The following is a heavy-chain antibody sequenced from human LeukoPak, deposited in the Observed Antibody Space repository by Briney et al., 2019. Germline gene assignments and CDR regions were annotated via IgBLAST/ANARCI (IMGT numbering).Heavy chain of an antibody. CDR3: ARDSEYQRLDY. CDR1: GFTFSDFS. D-gene: IGHD2-2*01. Sequence: GGSLRLSCEISGFTFSDFSIHWVRQAPGKGLEWVAVISSDGNYKYHADSVKGRFTVSRDNSKNTLFLQMNSLRLEDTAVYYCARDSEYQRLDYWGQGTLVTVSS. CDR2: ISSDGNYK. V-gene: IGHV3-30*04. J-gene: IGHJ4*02.